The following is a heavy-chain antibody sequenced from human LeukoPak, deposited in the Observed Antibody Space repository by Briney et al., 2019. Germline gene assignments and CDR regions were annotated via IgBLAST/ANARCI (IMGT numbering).Heavy chain of an antibody. CDR2: IYYSGST. D-gene: IGHD6-13*01. CDR1: GGSFSGYY. CDR3: ARHVWYPQDAFDI. V-gene: IGHV4-59*08. Sequence: SETLSLTCAVYGGSFSGYYWSWIRQPPGKGLEWIGYIYYSGSTNYNPSLKSRVTISVDTSKNQFSLKLSSVTAADTAVYYCARHVWYPQDAFDIWGQGTMVTVSS. J-gene: IGHJ3*02.